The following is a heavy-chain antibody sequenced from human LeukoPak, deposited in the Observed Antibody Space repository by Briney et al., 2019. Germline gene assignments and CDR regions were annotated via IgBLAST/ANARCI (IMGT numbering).Heavy chain of an antibody. Sequence: GESLKISCKGSGYTFTRYWIGWVRQMPGKGLEWMAIIYPGDSDTRYSPSFQGQVTISVDKSISTAYMQWSSLKASDTAMYYCARRPPAAYAFDIWGQGTMVTVSS. CDR2: IYPGDSDT. CDR3: ARRPPAAYAFDI. CDR1: GYTFTRYW. V-gene: IGHV5-51*01. J-gene: IGHJ3*02. D-gene: IGHD6-25*01.